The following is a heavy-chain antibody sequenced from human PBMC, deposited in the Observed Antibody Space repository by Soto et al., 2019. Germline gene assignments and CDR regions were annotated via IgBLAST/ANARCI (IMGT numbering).Heavy chain of an antibody. CDR2: IYYSGST. CDR1: GGSISSGGYY. V-gene: IGHV4-31*03. CDR3: ARFGYSTNIGIDY. J-gene: IGHJ4*02. Sequence: QVQLQESGPGLVKPSQTLSLTCTVSGGSISSGGYYWSWIRQHPGKGLEWIGYIYYSGSTYYNPSHKRRVTISVDTSKNQFCLKLSSVTAADTAVYYCARFGYSTNIGIDYWGQGTLVTVSS. D-gene: IGHD3-22*01.